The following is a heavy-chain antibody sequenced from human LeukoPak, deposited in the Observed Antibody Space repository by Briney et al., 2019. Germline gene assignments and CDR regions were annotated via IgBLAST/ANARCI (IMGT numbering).Heavy chain of an antibody. Sequence: GASVKVSCTASGGTFSSYAISWVRQAPGQGLEWMGGIIPIFGTANYAQKFQGRVTITADESTSTAYMELSSLRSEDTAVYYCASEGRERDDYGDQSLSYSWPDYYYGMDVWGQGTTVTVSS. V-gene: IGHV1-69*13. CDR3: ASEGRERDDYGDQSLSYSWPDYYYGMDV. CDR1: GGTFSSYA. CDR2: IIPIFGTA. J-gene: IGHJ6*02. D-gene: IGHD4-17*01.